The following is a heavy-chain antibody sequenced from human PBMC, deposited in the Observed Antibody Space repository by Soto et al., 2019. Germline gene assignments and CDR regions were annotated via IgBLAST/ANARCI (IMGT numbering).Heavy chain of an antibody. CDR3: TREWGPSYYYDGSGFNPDS. Sequence: PXGTLSLTCVVSGYGISTSSYWCCVRQAPGKGLEWIGAINHRGNSYYNSSLKSRVTMSVDTSRNQFSLSLTSVTAADTAIYYCTREWGPSYYYDGSGFNPDSWGQGTLVTVSS. D-gene: IGHD3-22*01. V-gene: IGHV4-38-2*02. CDR1: GYGISTSSY. J-gene: IGHJ4*02. CDR2: INHRGNS.